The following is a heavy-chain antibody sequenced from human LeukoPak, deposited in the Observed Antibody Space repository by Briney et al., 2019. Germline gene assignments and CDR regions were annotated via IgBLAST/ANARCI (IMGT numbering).Heavy chain of an antibody. J-gene: IGHJ4*02. CDR1: GFTFSSYG. D-gene: IGHD3-16*02. CDR2: ISYDGSNK. CDR3: AKDQNDYVWGSYRVDY. Sequence: PGGSLRLSCAASGFTFSSYGMHWVRQAPGKGLEWVAVISYDGSNKYYADSVKGRFTISRDNSKNTQYLQMNSLRAEDTAVYYCAKDQNDYVWGSYRVDYWGQGTLVTVSS. V-gene: IGHV3-30*18.